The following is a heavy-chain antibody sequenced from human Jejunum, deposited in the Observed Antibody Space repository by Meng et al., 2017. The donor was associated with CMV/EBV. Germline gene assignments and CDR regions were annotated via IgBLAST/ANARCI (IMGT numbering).Heavy chain of an antibody. V-gene: IGHV4-61*08. J-gene: IGHJ5*02. Sequence: VSGGSVSSAGVYWSSIRKPPGEGLKWIACISDNGGANYSPSLKSRVTISIDTSKNQFCLRMSSVTAADTAVYYGATKVGTTSGRFDRWGQGTLVTVSS. CDR1: GGSVSSAGVY. CDR3: ATKVGTTSGRFDR. D-gene: IGHD1-26*01. CDR2: ISDNGGA.